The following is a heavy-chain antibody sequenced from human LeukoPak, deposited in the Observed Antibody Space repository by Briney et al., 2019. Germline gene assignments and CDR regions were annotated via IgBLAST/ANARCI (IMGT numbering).Heavy chain of an antibody. J-gene: IGHJ4*02. CDR1: GFTVSSNY. CDR2: ISSSSSYI. V-gene: IGHV3-21*01. CDR3: ARSDDSSGYYGY. Sequence: GSLRLSCAASGFTVSSNYMSWVRQAPGKGLEWVSSISSSSSYIYYADSVKGRFTISRDNAKNSLYLQMNSLRAEDTAVYYCARSDDSSGYYGYWGQGTLVTVSS. D-gene: IGHD3-22*01.